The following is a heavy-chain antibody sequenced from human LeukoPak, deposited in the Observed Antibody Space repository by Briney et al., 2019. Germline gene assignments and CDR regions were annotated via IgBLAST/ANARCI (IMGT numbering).Heavy chain of an antibody. CDR2: IWYDGSNK. D-gene: IGHD3-22*01. V-gene: IGHV3-33*01. Sequence: GGSLRLSCAASGFTFSSYGMHWVRQAPGKGLEWVAVIWYDGSNKYYADSVKGRFTISRDNSKDTLYLQMNSLRAEDTAVYYCARDLSYYDSSGCFDYWGQGTLVTVSS. CDR3: ARDLSYYDSSGCFDY. CDR1: GFTFSSYG. J-gene: IGHJ4*02.